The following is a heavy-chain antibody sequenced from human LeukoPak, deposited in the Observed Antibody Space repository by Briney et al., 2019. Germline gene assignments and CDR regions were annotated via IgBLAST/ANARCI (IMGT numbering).Heavy chain of an antibody. CDR3: ARDSSSWSTIDY. CDR2: IKQDGSEK. D-gene: IGHD6-13*01. CDR1: GFTFSNAW. Sequence: GGSLRLSCAASGFTFSNAWMSWVRQAPGKGLEWVANIKQDGSEKYYVDSVKGRFTIPRDNAKNSLYLQMNSLRAEDTAVYYCARDSSSWSTIDYWGQGTLVTVSS. V-gene: IGHV3-7*01. J-gene: IGHJ4*02.